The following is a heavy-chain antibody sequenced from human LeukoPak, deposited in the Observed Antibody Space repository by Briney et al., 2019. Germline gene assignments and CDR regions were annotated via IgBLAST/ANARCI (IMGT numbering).Heavy chain of an antibody. Sequence: SETLSLTCTVSGGSISSSYWGWIRQPPGKGLEWIGSIYYSGITYYNSSLKSRDTISVDTSKNQFSLKLNSVTAADTAVYYCARGSSAARPNFDYWGQGTLVTVSS. CDR1: GGSISSSY. D-gene: IGHD6-6*01. J-gene: IGHJ4*02. V-gene: IGHV4-39*07. CDR2: IYYSGIT. CDR3: ARGSSAARPNFDY.